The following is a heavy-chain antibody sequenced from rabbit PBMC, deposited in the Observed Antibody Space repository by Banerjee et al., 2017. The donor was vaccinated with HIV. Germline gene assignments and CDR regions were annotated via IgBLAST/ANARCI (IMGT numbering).Heavy chain of an antibody. CDR2: IDGGGSGST. D-gene: IGHD6-1*01. CDR3: ARNLGAADSYVL. V-gene: IGHV1S40*01. CDR1: GLAFSSSYW. Sequence: QSLEESGGDLVKPGASLTLTCTASGLAFSSSYWMSWVRQAPGKGLEWIACIDGGGSGSTYYASWAKGRFTISKTSSTTVTLQVTSLTAADTATYFCARNLGAADSYVLWGQGTLVTVS. J-gene: IGHJ6*01.